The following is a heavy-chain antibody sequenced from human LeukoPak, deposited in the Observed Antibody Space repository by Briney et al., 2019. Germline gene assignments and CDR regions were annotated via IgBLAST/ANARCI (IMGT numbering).Heavy chain of an antibody. Sequence: GGSLRLSCAASGFTFSSYAMSWVRRAPGKGLEWVSGISGRGDSTYYADSVKGRFTISRDNSKNTLYLQMNSLRAEDTAVYYCARVVDFTIFGVVFRYMGGLGQGTTVPVSS. D-gene: IGHD3-3*01. CDR3: ARVVDFTIFGVVFRYMGG. CDR2: ISGRGDST. V-gene: IGHV3-23*01. CDR1: GFTFSSYA. J-gene: IGHJ6*03.